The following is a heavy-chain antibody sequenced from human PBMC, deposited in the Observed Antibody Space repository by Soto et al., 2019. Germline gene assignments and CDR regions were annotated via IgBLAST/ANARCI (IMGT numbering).Heavy chain of an antibody. D-gene: IGHD3-3*01. Sequence: PSETLSLTCAVYGGSFSGYYWSWIRQPPGKGLEWIGAINRSGSTNYNPSLKSRVTISVDTSKDQFSLKLSSVTAADTAVYYCARSWYYDFWSGYSAFDYWGQGTLVTVSS. CDR2: INRSGST. CDR1: GGSFSGYY. V-gene: IGHV4-34*01. CDR3: ARSWYYDFWSGYSAFDY. J-gene: IGHJ4*02.